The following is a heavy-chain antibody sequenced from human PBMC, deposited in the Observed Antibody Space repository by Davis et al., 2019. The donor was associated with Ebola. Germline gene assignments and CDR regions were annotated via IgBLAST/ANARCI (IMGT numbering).Heavy chain of an antibody. Sequence: PGGSLRLSCAASDFTVSNNYMSWVRQAPGKGLEWVSIIYSGGSTYYADSVKGRFTISRDNSKNTLYLQMNSLRAEDTAVYYCASTWDSNSYFDFWGQGTLVTVSS. V-gene: IGHV3-53*01. J-gene: IGHJ4*02. D-gene: IGHD3-22*01. CDR1: DFTVSNNY. CDR2: IYSGGST. CDR3: ASTWDSNSYFDF.